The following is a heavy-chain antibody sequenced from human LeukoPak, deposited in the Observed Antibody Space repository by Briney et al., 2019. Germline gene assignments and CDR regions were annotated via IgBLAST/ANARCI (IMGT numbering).Heavy chain of an antibody. CDR2: ISNDEKNK. J-gene: IGHJ4*02. CDR3: ARDGLYPDSDDFDSETFDY. D-gene: IGHD3-9*01. Sequence: GGSLRLSGAASGFTSNTCGMNWVRQAPGKGLEWVALISNDEKNKYYLDSVKGRFTISRDNSKNTLYLQMNSLRFDDTAVYYCARDGLYPDSDDFDSETFDYWGQGTLVSVSS. V-gene: IGHV3-30*03. CDR1: GFTSNTCG.